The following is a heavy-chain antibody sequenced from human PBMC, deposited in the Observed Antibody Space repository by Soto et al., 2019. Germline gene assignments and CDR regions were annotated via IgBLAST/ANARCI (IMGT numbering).Heavy chain of an antibody. D-gene: IGHD2-15*01. CDR3: AKYQVPSIYCSGGSCYSAFDY. Sequence: DVQLVESGGGLVQPGRSLRLSWAASGFTFDDYAMHWVRQAPGKGLEWVSGISWNSGSIGYADSVMGRFTISRDTAKNSLYLQMKSLRAEDTALYYCAKYQVPSIYCSGGSCYSAFDYWGQGTLVTVSS. CDR1: GFTFDDYA. CDR2: ISWNSGSI. J-gene: IGHJ4*02. V-gene: IGHV3-9*01.